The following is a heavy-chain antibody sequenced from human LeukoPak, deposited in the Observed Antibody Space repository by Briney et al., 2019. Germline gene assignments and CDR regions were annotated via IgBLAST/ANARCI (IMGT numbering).Heavy chain of an antibody. CDR3: ARTGYGSGSSYYMDV. CDR2: INHSGST. J-gene: IGHJ6*03. D-gene: IGHD3-10*01. V-gene: IGHV4-38-2*02. Sequence: SETLSLTCTVSGYSISSGYYWSWIRQPPGKGLEWIGEINHSGSTNYNPSLKSRVTISVDTSKNQFSLKLSSVTAADTAVYYCARTGYGSGSSYYMDVWGKGTTVTVSS. CDR1: GYSISSGYY.